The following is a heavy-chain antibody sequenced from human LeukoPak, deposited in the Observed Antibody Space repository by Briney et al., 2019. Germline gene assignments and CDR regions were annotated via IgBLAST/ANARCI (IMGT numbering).Heavy chain of an antibody. CDR2: ISSSSSYI. Sequence: PGGSLRLSCAASGFTFSSYSMNWVRQAPGKGLEWVSSISSSSSYIYYADSVKGRFTISRDNAKNSLYLQMNSLRAEDTAVYYCAREGVNDYGDYGGYYFDYWGQGTLVTVSS. J-gene: IGHJ4*02. CDR1: GFTFSSYS. CDR3: AREGVNDYGDYGGYYFDY. V-gene: IGHV3-21*01. D-gene: IGHD4-17*01.